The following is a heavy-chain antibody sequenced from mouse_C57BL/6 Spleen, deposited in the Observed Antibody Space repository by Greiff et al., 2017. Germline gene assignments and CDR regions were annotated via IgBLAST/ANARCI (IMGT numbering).Heavy chain of an antibody. D-gene: IGHD1-1*01. V-gene: IGHV1-39*01. J-gene: IGHJ1*03. CDR1: GYSFTDYN. Sequence: EVHLVESGPELVKPGASVKISCKASGYSFTDYNMNWVKQSNGKSLEWIGVINPNYGTTSYNQKFKGKATLTVDQSSSTAYMQLNSLTSEDSAVYYCARGHYYGSSYPGYFDVWGTGTTVTVSS. CDR3: ARGHYYGSSYPGYFDV. CDR2: INPNYGTT.